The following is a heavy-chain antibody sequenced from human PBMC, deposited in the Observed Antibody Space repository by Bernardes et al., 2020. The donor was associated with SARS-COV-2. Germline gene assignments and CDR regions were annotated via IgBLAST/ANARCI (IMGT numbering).Heavy chain of an antibody. CDR1: GFSLTTSGVG. Sequence: GPTLVKPTQTLTLTCAFSGFSLTTSGVGVAWIRQPPGKALDWLALLFCDDYKRYTPSMKSRLTISKDPSKNQVVLTVTNMGPADTELSFRENWF. J-gene: IGHJ5*01. CDR3: ENWF. D-gene: IGHD3-10*01. CDR2: LFCDDYK. V-gene: IGHV2-5*02.